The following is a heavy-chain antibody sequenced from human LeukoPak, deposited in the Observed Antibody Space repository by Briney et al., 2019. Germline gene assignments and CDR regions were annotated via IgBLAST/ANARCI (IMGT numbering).Heavy chain of an antibody. CDR3: ARQSIRGVISGFDY. Sequence: GESLKISCKGSGYSFTSYWIGLVRQIPGQGLEWMGIIYSGDSDTRYSPSLQGQVTISADKSISTAYLQWSSLKASDTAFYYCARQSIRGVISGFDYWGQGTLVTVSS. J-gene: IGHJ4*02. CDR2: IYSGDSDT. CDR1: GYSFTSYW. V-gene: IGHV5-51*01. D-gene: IGHD3-10*01.